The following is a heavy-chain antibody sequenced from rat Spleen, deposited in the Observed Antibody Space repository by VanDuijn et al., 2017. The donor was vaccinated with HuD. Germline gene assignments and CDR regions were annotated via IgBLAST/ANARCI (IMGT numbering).Heavy chain of an antibody. CDR2: VTETGDKS. Sequence: EVQLVESGGGLVQPGRSLKLSCVASGFTFNDYWMTWIRQAPGNGLKWVASVTETGDKSYYPDSVKGRFTLSRDNAKSTLYLQMNSLRSEDTATYYCARHSSPIWYFDFWGPGTMVTVSS. CDR3: ARHSSPIWYFDF. V-gene: IGHV5-31*01. J-gene: IGHJ1*01. CDR1: GFTFNDYW. D-gene: IGHD3-1*01.